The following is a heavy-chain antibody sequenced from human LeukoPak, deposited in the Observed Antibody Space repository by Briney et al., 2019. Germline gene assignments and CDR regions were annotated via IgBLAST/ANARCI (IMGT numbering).Heavy chain of an antibody. CDR3: ARNTARPPDSFDI. Sequence: SETLSLTCTVSGDSLVNSRYHWGWVRQPPGKAPEWIGSIYYDGSAYYNPSLKSRVIIFVDMSKNQFSLRLRSVTAADTAMYYCARNTARPPDSFDIWGQGTVVTVSS. D-gene: IGHD2-2*02. V-gene: IGHV4-39*01. J-gene: IGHJ3*02. CDR2: IYYDGSA. CDR1: GDSLVNSRYH.